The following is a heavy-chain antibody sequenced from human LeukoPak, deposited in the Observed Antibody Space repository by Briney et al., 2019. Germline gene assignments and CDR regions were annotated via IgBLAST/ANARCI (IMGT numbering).Heavy chain of an antibody. D-gene: IGHD3-22*01. Sequence: SETLSLTCTVSGGSISSYYWSWIRQPPGKGLEWIGYIYYSGSTNYNPSLKSRVTISVDMSKNQFSLNLSSLSAADTAVYYCARVSYYYDMGSMGTYHYYMDVWGKGTTVTVSS. J-gene: IGHJ6*03. V-gene: IGHV4-59*01. CDR3: ARVSYYYDMGSMGTYHYYMDV. CDR1: GGSISSYY. CDR2: IYYSGST.